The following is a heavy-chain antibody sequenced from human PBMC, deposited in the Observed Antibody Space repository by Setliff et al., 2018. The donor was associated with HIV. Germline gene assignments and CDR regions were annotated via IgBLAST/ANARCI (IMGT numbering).Heavy chain of an antibody. CDR3: ARGGLGVVTSFDS. D-gene: IGHD3-3*01. J-gene: IGHJ4*02. CDR2: IYYSGTT. Sequence: SETLSLTCTVSGGSISSGGYYWSWIRQHPGKGLEWIGYIYYSGTTHYNPSLKSRVFISVDTSKNQFSLNLNSVTAADTAVYYCARGGLGVVTSFDSWGPGTLVTVSS. V-gene: IGHV4-31*03. CDR1: GGSISSGGYY.